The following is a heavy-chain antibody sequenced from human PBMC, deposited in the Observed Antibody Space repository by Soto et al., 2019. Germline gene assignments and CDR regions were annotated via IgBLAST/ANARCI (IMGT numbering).Heavy chain of an antibody. V-gene: IGHV3-15*01. CDR1: GFTFSNAW. Sequence: GGSLRLSCAASGFTFSNAWMSWVRQAPGKGLEWVGRIKSKTDGGTTDYAAPVKGRFTISRDDSKNTLYLQMNSLKTEDTAVYYCTTALPYYDYIWGSYRLTNDYFDYWGQGTLVTVSS. J-gene: IGHJ4*02. CDR3: TTALPYYDYIWGSYRLTNDYFDY. CDR2: IKSKTDGGTT. D-gene: IGHD3-16*02.